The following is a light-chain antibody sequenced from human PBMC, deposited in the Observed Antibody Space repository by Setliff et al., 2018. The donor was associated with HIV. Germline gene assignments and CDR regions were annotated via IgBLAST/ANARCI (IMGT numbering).Light chain of an antibody. CDR3: AAWDDSLNGYV. J-gene: IGLJ1*01. CDR2: SNN. CDR1: GSNIGTNT. Sequence: QSVLTQPPSASGTPGQRVTISCSGSGSNIGTNTVTWYHQLPGTAPKVLIHSNNQRPSGVPDRFSGSKSGTSASLAISGLQSEDEADYYYAAWDDSLNGYVFATGTKV. V-gene: IGLV1-44*01.